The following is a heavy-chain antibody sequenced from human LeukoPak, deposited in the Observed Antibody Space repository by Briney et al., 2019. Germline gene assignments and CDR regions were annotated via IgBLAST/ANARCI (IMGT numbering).Heavy chain of an antibody. CDR1: GDSISSGGYY. V-gene: IGHV4-31*03. CDR3: ARLQGRASAILGY. CDR2: IFYSGAT. J-gene: IGHJ4*02. Sequence: PSETLSLTCSVSGDSISSGGYYWSWIRQHPGKGLQCIGYIFYSGATNYNPSLKSRASISLDTSKNQFSLKLSSVTAADTAVYYCARLQGRASAILGYWGQGTLVTVSA. D-gene: IGHD3-10*01.